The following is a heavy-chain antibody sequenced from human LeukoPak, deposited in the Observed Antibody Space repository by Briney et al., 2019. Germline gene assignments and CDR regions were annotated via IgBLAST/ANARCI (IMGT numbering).Heavy chain of an antibody. D-gene: IGHD5-18*01. Sequence: SETLSLTCTVSGYSISSGYYWGWIRQPPGKGLEWIGSIYHSGSTYYNPSLKSRVTISVDTSKNQFSLKLSSVTAADTAVYYCARVHVDTFMDAWGKGTTVTVSS. V-gene: IGHV4-38-2*02. CDR1: GYSISSGYY. CDR2: IYHSGST. J-gene: IGHJ6*03. CDR3: ARVHVDTFMDA.